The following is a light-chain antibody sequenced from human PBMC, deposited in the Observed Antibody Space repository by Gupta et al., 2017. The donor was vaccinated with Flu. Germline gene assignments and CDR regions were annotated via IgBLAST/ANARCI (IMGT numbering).Light chain of an antibody. CDR2: HAS. Sequence: EIVMTQSPATLSVSPGERVTLSCRASQSITHNIAWYQQKPGQAPSLLIYHASTRATGIPARCSGSWSGTEFSLAISSLQSEDFAVYYCQQYGDWPWTFGQGTKVEIK. CDR3: QQYGDWPWT. J-gene: IGKJ1*01. CDR1: QSITHN. V-gene: IGKV3-15*01.